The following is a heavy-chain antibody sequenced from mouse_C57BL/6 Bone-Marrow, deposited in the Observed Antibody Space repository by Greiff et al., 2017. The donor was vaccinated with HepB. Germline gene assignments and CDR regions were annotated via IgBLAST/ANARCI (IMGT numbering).Heavy chain of an antibody. CDR2: IDPSDSYT. V-gene: IGHV1-50*01. D-gene: IGHD1-1*01. Sequence: VQLQQPGAELVKPGASVKLSCKASGYTFTSYWMQWVKQRPGQGLEWIGEIDPSDSYTNYNQKFKGKATLTVDTSSSTAYMQLSSLTSEDSAVYYCARGVGRDYYAMDYWGQGTSVTVSS. CDR1: GYTFTSYW. CDR3: ARGVGRDYYAMDY. J-gene: IGHJ4*01.